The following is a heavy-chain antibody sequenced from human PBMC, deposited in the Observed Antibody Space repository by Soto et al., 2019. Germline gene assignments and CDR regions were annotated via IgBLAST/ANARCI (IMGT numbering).Heavy chain of an antibody. J-gene: IGHJ4*02. Sequence: PSETLSLTCTVSGGSISSYYWSWIRQPPGKGLEWIGYIYYSGSTNYNPSLKSRVTILVDTSKNQFSLKLSSVTAADTAVYYCARYSSGWFFDYWGQGTLVTVSS. D-gene: IGHD6-19*01. V-gene: IGHV4-59*01. CDR1: GGSISSYY. CDR3: ARYSSGWFFDY. CDR2: IYYSGST.